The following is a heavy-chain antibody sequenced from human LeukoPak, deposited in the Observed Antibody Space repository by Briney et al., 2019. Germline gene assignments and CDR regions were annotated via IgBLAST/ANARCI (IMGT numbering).Heavy chain of an antibody. D-gene: IGHD5-12*01. J-gene: IGHJ4*02. Sequence: PGGSLRLSCAASGFTFSNYWMTWVRQAPGKGLDWVANIKQDGSEEHYMESAKARFTISRDNAKNSLSLQMNSLRAEDTAVYYCVRDGGVSGYDLLDYWGQGTLVTVSS. V-gene: IGHV3-7*01. CDR2: IKQDGSEE. CDR1: GFTFSNYW. CDR3: VRDGGVSGYDLLDY.